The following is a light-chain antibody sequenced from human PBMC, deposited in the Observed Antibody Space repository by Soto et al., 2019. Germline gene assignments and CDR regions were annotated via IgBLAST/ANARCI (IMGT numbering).Light chain of an antibody. CDR1: ESVSSN. Sequence: EIVMTQSPATLSVSPGERVTLSCRASESVSSNLAWYQQKPGQAPRLLMYGASTRATGIPARFSGSGSGTEFTLTISILQSEDFAVYYCQQYDDWPPWTFGQGTNVEIK. J-gene: IGKJ1*01. CDR3: QQYDDWPPWT. CDR2: GAS. V-gene: IGKV3-15*01.